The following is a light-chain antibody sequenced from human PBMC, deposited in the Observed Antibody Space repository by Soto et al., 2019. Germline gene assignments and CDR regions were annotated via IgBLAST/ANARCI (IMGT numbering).Light chain of an antibody. CDR2: VNSDGSH. Sequence: QPVLTQSPSASASLGASVKLTCTLSSGHSNYAIAWHQQQPEKGPRYLMKVNSDGSHRKGDGIPDRFSGSSSGAQRYLTIAGLQYGDEADYYCQTWGTGIRVFGTGTKVTVL. CDR3: QTWGTGIRV. V-gene: IGLV4-69*01. CDR1: SGHSNYA. J-gene: IGLJ1*01.